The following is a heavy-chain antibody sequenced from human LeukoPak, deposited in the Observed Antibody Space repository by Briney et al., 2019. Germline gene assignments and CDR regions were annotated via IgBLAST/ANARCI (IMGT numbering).Heavy chain of an antibody. V-gene: IGHV3-33*01. CDR2: IWYDGSNK. Sequence: GGSLRLSCAASGFTFSSYSMHWVRQAPGKGLEWVAVIWYDGSNKYYADSVKGRFTISRDNSKNTLYLQMNSLRAEDTAVYYCARTAYGDYGFSAFDIWGQGTMVTVSS. D-gene: IGHD4-17*01. CDR1: GFTFSSYS. J-gene: IGHJ3*02. CDR3: ARTAYGDYGFSAFDI.